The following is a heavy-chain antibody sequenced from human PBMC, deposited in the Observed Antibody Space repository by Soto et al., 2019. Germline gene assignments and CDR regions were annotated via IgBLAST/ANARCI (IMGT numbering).Heavy chain of an antibody. J-gene: IGHJ6*02. CDR1: GGTFSSYA. CDR2: IIPIFGTA. Sequence: QVQLVQSGAEVKKPGSSVKVSCKASGGTFSSYAISWVRQAPGQGLEWMGGIIPIFGTANYAQKFQGRVTITVDESTSTAYMELSSLRSEDTAVYYCAREIDMVRGVIINYYYGMDVWGQGTTVTVSS. D-gene: IGHD3-10*01. CDR3: AREIDMVRGVIINYYYGMDV. V-gene: IGHV1-69*12.